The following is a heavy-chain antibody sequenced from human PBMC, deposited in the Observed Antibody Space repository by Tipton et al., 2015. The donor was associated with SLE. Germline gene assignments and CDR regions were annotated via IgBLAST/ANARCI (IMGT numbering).Heavy chain of an antibody. CDR2: INHGGST. Sequence: TLSLTCAVYGGSFSGYYWSWIRQPPGKGLEWIGEINHGGSTNSNPSLKGRVTISVDTSKNQFSLKLSSVPAADTAVYYCARGRDIVATIRFDYWGQGTLVTVSS. CDR1: GGSFSGYY. CDR3: ARGRDIVATIRFDY. V-gene: IGHV4-34*01. J-gene: IGHJ4*02. D-gene: IGHD5-12*01.